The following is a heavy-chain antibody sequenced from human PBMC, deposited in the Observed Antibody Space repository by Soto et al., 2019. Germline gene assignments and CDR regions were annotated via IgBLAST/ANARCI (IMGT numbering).Heavy chain of an antibody. CDR1: GCTCVSYA. V-gene: IGHV3-23*01. Sequence: VLSMRLSWAASGCTCVSYAMSWVRQAPGKGLEWVSVISGSGGSTYYADSVKGRFTISRDNSKNTLYLQMNSLRAEDTAVYYCAKREDYWGQGTLVTVSS. J-gene: IGHJ4*02. CDR3: AKREDY. CDR2: ISGSGGST.